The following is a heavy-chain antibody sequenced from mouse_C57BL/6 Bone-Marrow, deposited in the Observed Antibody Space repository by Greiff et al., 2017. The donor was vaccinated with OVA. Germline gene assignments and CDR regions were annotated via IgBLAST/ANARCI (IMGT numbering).Heavy chain of an antibody. V-gene: IGHV14-4*01. CDR3: TSNYGKGGGLFAD. D-gene: IGHD2-1*01. CDR2: IDPENGDT. Sequence: EVQLQQSGAELVRPGASVKLSCTASGFNIKDDYMHWVKQRPEQGLEWIGWIDPENGDTEYASKFQGKATITADTSSNTAYLQLSSLKSEDTAVYYCTSNYGKGGGLFADWGQGTLVTVSA. CDR1: GFNIKDDY. J-gene: IGHJ3*01.